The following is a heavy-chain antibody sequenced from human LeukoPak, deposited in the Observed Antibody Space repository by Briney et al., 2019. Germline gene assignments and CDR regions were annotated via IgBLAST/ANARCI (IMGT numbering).Heavy chain of an antibody. CDR3: GRGGDGIDF. V-gene: IGHV3-74*01. Sequence: GGPLRLSCAVSGFTFRNYLMHWVRQAPGQGLVWVSRINQDESKAYADSVRGRFTVSRDNAKNMLYLHLSGLRAEDTAVYFCGRGGDGIDFWGQGTTVIVSS. D-gene: IGHD5-24*01. J-gene: IGHJ3*01. CDR1: GFTFRNYL. CDR2: INQDESKA.